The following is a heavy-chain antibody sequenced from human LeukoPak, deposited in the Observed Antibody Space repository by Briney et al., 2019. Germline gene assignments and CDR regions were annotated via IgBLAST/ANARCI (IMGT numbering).Heavy chain of an antibody. CDR1: GFTFNNYA. V-gene: IGHV3-23*01. Sequence: GGSLRLSCAASGFTFNNYAMSWVRQAPGKGLEWVSAISGSGGNTYYADSVKGRFTISRDNSKNTLYLQMNSLRAEDTAVYYCARVLTDYYDSSGYFDYWGQGTLVTVSS. J-gene: IGHJ4*02. CDR3: ARVLTDYYDSSGYFDY. CDR2: ISGSGGNT. D-gene: IGHD3-22*01.